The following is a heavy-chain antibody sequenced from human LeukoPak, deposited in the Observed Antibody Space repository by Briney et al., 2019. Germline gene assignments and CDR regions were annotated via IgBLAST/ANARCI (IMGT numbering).Heavy chain of an antibody. CDR2: ISYSGST. V-gene: IGHV4-39*01. D-gene: IGHD4-17*01. Sequence: SETLSLTCTVSGGSISSSSYFWAWIRQPPGKGLEWIGSISYSGSTYYNPSLKSRVTISVDTSKNQFSLKLSSVTAADTAVYYCARHYGDYGEYYFDYWGQGTLVTVSS. CDR3: ARHYGDYGEYYFDY. CDR1: GGSISSSSYF. J-gene: IGHJ4*02.